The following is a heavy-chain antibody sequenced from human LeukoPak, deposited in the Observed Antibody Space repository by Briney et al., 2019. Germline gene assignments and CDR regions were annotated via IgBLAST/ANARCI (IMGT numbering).Heavy chain of an antibody. D-gene: IGHD2-15*01. J-gene: IGHJ4*02. Sequence: GESLQISCKGSGYSFTTYWIGWVRQMPGRGREWMGIIYPGDSDTRYSPSFQGQVTISADKSISTAYLQWSSLKASDTAMYYCARARYCSGGTCYPDYWGQGTLVTVSS. CDR1: GYSFTTYW. V-gene: IGHV5-51*01. CDR3: ARARYCSGGTCYPDY. CDR2: IYPGDSDT.